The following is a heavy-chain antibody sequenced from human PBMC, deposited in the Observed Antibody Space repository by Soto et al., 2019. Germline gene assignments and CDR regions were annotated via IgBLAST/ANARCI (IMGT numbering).Heavy chain of an antibody. V-gene: IGHV1-18*01. J-gene: IGHJ5*02. CDR1: GYTFTSYG. CDR3: ARVGFRGCGFWSGYGGWFDP. Sequence: GASVKVSCKASGYTFTSYGISWVRQAPGQGLEWMGWISAYNGNTNYAQKLQGRVTMATDTSTSTAYMELRSLRSDDTAVYYCARVGFRGCGFWSGYGGWFDPWGQGTLVTVSS. D-gene: IGHD3-3*01. CDR2: ISAYNGNT.